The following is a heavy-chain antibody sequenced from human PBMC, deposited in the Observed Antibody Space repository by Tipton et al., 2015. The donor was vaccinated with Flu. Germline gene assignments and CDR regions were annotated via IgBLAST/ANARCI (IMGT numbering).Heavy chain of an antibody. Sequence: SLRLSCVASGLTVGDNYMTWVRQSPGKGLEWIPVIYSGQDAQYADSVKGRFTISRDNSKNTVYLLMNRLRVEDTAVYYCARDTGGYCSGSSCLPRFDYWGQGTLVTVSS. D-gene: IGHD2-15*01. CDR1: GLTVGDNY. CDR3: ARDTGGYCSGSSCLPRFDY. V-gene: IGHV3-53*01. J-gene: IGHJ4*02. CDR2: IYSGQDA.